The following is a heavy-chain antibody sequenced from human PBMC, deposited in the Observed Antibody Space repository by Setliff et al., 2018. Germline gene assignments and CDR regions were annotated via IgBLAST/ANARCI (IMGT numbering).Heavy chain of an antibody. CDR2: IDQSGIT. V-gene: IGHV4-34*01. D-gene: IGHD3-22*01. CDR1: GGSFSGYY. CDR3: ARGRRITMIVVPPGVFDI. J-gene: IGHJ3*02. Sequence: SETLSLTCAVYGGSFSGYYWSWIRQPPGKGSEWIGEIDQSGITNYNPSLKSRVTISIDTSKNQFSLRLSSVTATDTAVYYCARGRRITMIVVPPGVFDIWGQGTMVTVSS.